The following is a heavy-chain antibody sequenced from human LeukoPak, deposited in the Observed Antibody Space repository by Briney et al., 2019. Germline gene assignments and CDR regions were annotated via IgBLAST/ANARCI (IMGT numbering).Heavy chain of an antibody. CDR3: QVGSGSWAYYFDY. J-gene: IGHJ4*02. V-gene: IGHV3-23*01. CDR2: FSGSGGST. D-gene: IGHD3-10*01. Sequence: PGGSLRLTCAASGFTFSSYSMNWVRQAPGKRLEWVSAFSGSGGSTYYADSVKGRFTISRDNSKNTLYLQMNSLRAEDTAVYYCQVGSGSWAYYFDYWGQGTLVTVSS. CDR1: GFTFSSYS.